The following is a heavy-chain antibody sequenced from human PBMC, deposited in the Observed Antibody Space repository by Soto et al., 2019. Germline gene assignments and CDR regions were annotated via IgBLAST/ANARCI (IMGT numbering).Heavy chain of an antibody. CDR1: EYTFTNYD. J-gene: IGHJ4*02. V-gene: IGHV1-8*02. Sequence: QVQLVQSGAEVKKPGASVKVSCKASEYTFTNYDFTWVRQTTGQGLEWMGWMNPNSGDTGYAQKFQGRVTMTRNSSINTDYMELSSLTSEDTGVYYCARGPRNWGADYWGQGTLVTVSS. D-gene: IGHD7-27*01. CDR3: ARGPRNWGADY. CDR2: MNPNSGDT.